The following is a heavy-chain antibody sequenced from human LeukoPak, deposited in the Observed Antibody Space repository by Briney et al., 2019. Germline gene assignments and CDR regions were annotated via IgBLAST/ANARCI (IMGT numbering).Heavy chain of an antibody. J-gene: IGHJ5*02. CDR3: ARELDTFGGVNWFDP. Sequence: GGSPRLSCAASGFTFSSYSMNWVRQAPGKGLGWVSSISSSSSYIYYADSVKGRFTISRDNAKNSLYLQMNSLRAEDTAVYYCARELDTFGGVNWFDPWGQGTLVTVSS. V-gene: IGHV3-21*01. CDR1: GFTFSSYS. D-gene: IGHD3-16*01. CDR2: ISSSSSYI.